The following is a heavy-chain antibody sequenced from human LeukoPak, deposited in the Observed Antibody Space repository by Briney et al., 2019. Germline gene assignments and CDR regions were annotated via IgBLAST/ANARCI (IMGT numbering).Heavy chain of an antibody. Sequence: TSQTLSLTCTVSGGSISSGSYYWSWIRQPAGKGLEWIGRIYTSGSTNYNPSLKSRVTISVDTSKNQFSPKLSSVTAADTAVYYCARTPIGRYYYYMDVWGKGTTVTVSS. V-gene: IGHV4-61*02. CDR2: IYTSGST. CDR3: ARTPIGRYYYYMDV. J-gene: IGHJ6*03. CDR1: GGSISSGSYY. D-gene: IGHD2-15*01.